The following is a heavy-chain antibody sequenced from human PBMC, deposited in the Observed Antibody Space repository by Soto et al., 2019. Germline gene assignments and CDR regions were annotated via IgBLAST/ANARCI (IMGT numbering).Heavy chain of an antibody. CDR1: GFTFTNAW. J-gene: IGHJ4*01. D-gene: IGHD3-22*01. CDR2: IKSKTDGGTT. Sequence: GGSLRLSCAASGFTFTNAWINWVRQAPGKRMERDGRIKSKTDGGTTDYAEPVKGRFAISRDDSNNMVYLQMNSLKIEDTAVYYCATDSYSTIIIVRFDYWGHGTLVTVSS. CDR3: ATDSYSTIIIVRFDY. V-gene: IGHV3-15*07.